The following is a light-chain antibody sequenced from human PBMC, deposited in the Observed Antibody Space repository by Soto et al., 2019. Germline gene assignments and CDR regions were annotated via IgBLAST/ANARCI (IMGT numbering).Light chain of an antibody. CDR1: SSAFGPYNF. J-gene: IGLJ2*01. CDR2: DVN. CDR3: TSWTTSTTMI. Sequence: QSVLTQPASVSGPPGQSTTTSSTGTSSAFGPYNFVSWYQQHPGKAPKLMLYDVNIRPSGVSNRFSGSKSGNTASLTISGLQAEDEADYYCTSWTTSTTMIFGGGTKLTVL. V-gene: IGLV2-14*03.